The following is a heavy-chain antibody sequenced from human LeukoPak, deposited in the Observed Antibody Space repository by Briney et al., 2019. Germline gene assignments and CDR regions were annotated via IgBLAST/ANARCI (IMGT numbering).Heavy chain of an antibody. CDR1: GGSISSYY. V-gene: IGHV4-59*08. Sequence: PSETLSLTCTVSGGSISSYYWSWIRQSPGKGLEWIGYVDYTGSTIYNPSVKSRVTISVDRSRNQFFLRLKSVTAADTAVYYCARQGFTGAWSYWLDYWGQGILVTVSS. D-gene: IGHD6-19*01. CDR2: VDYTGST. CDR3: ARQGFTGAWSYWLDY. J-gene: IGHJ4*02.